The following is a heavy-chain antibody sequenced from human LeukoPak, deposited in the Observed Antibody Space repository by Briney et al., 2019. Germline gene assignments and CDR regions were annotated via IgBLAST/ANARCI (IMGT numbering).Heavy chain of an antibody. V-gene: IGHV1-18*01. J-gene: IGHJ4*02. CDR3: ARDENGQFNY. CDR1: GYAFTSYG. D-gene: IGHD1-1*01. Sequence: GASVKVSCKASGYAFTSYGISWVRQAPGQGLEWMGWTSAYNDNTNYAQKLQGRVTMTTDTSTSTAYMELRSLRSDDTAVYYCARDENGQFNYWGQGTLVTVSS. CDR2: TSAYNDNT.